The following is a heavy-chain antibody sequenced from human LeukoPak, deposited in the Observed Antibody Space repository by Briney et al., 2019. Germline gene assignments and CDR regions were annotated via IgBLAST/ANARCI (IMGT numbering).Heavy chain of an antibody. V-gene: IGHV1-2*02. CDR2: INPNSGGT. J-gene: IGHJ4*02. CDR3: ARDGDYSNYLSFDY. CDR1: GYTFTGYY. D-gene: IGHD4-11*01. Sequence: ASVKVSCKASGYTFTGYYMHWVRQAPGQGVEWMGWINPNSGGTNYAQKFQGRVTMTRGTSISTAYMELSRLRSDDTAVYYCARDGDYSNYLSFDYWGQGTLVTVSS.